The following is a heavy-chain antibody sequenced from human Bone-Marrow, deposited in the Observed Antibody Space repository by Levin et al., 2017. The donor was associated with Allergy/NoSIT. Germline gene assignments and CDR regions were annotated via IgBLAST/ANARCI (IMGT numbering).Heavy chain of an antibody. CDR2: ISYDGSNK. Sequence: SGGSLRLSCAASGFTFSSYGMHWVRQAPGKGLEWVAVISYDGSNKYYADSVKGRFTISRDNSKNTLYLQMNSLRAEDTAVYYCAKDLLVFYYYYGMDVWGQGTTVTVSS. CDR1: GFTFSSYG. J-gene: IGHJ6*02. V-gene: IGHV3-30*18. D-gene: IGHD2-2*01. CDR3: AKDLLVFYYYYGMDV.